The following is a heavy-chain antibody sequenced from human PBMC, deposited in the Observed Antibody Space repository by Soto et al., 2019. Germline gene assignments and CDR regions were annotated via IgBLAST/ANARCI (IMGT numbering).Heavy chain of an antibody. CDR2: ISYDGNNK. J-gene: IGHJ6*02. Sequence: QVQLVESGGGVVQPGRSLRLSCAASGFTFSSFGMHWVRQAPGKGLEWVALISYDGNNKYSADSVKGRFTISRDNSKNTLYLQMNGLRAEDTAVYYCSKQQVGATDYYYYGMDVWGQGTTVTVSS. V-gene: IGHV3-30*18. D-gene: IGHD1-26*01. CDR3: SKQQVGATDYYYYGMDV. CDR1: GFTFSSFG.